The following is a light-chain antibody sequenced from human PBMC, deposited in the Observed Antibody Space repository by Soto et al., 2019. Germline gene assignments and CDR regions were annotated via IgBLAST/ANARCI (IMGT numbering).Light chain of an antibody. Sequence: VLTQPASVSGSPGQSITISCSGTSSDVGSYDHVAWYQQFPGKTPKLMIYEVSNRPSGVSSRFSGSKSGNTASLTISGLQAEDEADYYCISYTGSSTSYVFGSGTKVHRP. J-gene: IGLJ1*01. CDR3: ISYTGSSTSYV. V-gene: IGLV2-14*01. CDR2: EVS. CDR1: SSDVGSYDH.